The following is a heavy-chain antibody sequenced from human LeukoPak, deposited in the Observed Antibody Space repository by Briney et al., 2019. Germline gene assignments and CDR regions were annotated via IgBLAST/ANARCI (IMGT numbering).Heavy chain of an antibody. CDR1: GFTLSNYW. D-gene: IGHD2-21*02. CDR2: ISYDGSNK. J-gene: IGHJ4*02. CDR3: ARGDLAYCGGDCYSGVVYFDY. Sequence: PGGSLRLSCAASGFTLSNYWMTWVRQPPGKGLEWVAVISYDGSNKYYADSVKGRFTISRDNSKNTLYLQMNSLRAEDTAVYYCARGDLAYCGGDCYSGVVYFDYWGQGTLVTVSS. V-gene: IGHV3-30-3*01.